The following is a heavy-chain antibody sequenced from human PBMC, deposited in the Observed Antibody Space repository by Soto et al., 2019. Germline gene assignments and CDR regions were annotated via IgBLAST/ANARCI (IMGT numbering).Heavy chain of an antibody. D-gene: IGHD2-15*01. CDR1: GFTFSNYW. J-gene: IGHJ6*03. Sequence: EVQLVESGGGLVQPGGSLRLSCAASGFTFSNYWMYWVRQAPGKGLEWVSRINSDGSVSSYADSVKGRLTISRDNVKNTLYLQMDSLRAEDTALYYCARGDCVGGTCYSLARSFYYYMDVWGKGTTVTVFS. CDR2: INSDGSVS. V-gene: IGHV3-74*02. CDR3: ARGDCVGGTCYSLARSFYYYMDV.